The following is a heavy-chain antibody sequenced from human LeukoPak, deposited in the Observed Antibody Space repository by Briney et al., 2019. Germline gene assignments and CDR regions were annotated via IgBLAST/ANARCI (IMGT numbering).Heavy chain of an antibody. CDR1: GFTFSDYY. Sequence: GGSLRLSCAASGFTFSDYYMSWIRQAPGKGLEWVSYISSSSSYTNYADSVKGRFTISRDNAKNSLYLQVNSLRAEDTAVYYCARVNSFGFDYWGQGTLVTVSS. CDR3: ARVNSFGFDY. CDR2: ISSSSSYT. V-gene: IGHV3-11*06. D-gene: IGHD5-18*01. J-gene: IGHJ4*02.